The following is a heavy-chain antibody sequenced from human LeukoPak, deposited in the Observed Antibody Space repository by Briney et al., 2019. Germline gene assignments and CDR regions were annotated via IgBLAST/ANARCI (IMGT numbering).Heavy chain of an antibody. CDR3: ARGERYAFGYYYYYMDV. V-gene: IGHV4-34*01. D-gene: IGHD1-1*01. J-gene: IGHJ6*03. CDR2: INHSGST. Sequence: SETLSLTCAVYGGSFSGYYWSWIRQPPGKGLEWIGEINHSGSTNYNPSLKSRVTISVDTSKNQFSLKLSSVTAADTAVYYCARGERYAFGYYYYYMDVWGKGTTVTVSS. CDR1: GGSFSGYY.